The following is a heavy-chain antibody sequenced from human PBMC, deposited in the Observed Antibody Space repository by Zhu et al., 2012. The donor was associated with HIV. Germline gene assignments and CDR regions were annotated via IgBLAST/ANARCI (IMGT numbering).Heavy chain of an antibody. V-gene: IGHV4-30-4*08. CDR3: ARKQWELLSAFDI. CDR1: GGSISSGDYY. J-gene: IGHJ3*02. Sequence: QVQLQESGPGLVKPSQTLSLTCTVSGGSISSGDYYWSWVRQSPVGGLEWIGYIYYSGTTYYIPSLKSRVTISVDTSKNQFSLKLTSVTAADTAMYYCARKQWELLSAFDIWAKGQWSPSLQ. CDR2: IYYSGTT. D-gene: IGHD1-26*01.